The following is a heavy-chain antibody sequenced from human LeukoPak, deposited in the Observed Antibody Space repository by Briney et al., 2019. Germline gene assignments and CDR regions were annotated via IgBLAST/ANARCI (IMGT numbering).Heavy chain of an antibody. Sequence: GSLRLSCAASGFTFSASAIHWVRQASGKGLVWVGRIRSKTNNYATAYAASVKGRFTISRDDSKKTAYLQMNSLKTDDTAVYYCTNLYSSGYQYWGQGTLATVSS. D-gene: IGHD6-19*01. CDR3: TNLYSSGYQY. J-gene: IGHJ4*02. CDR2: IRSKTNNYAT. CDR1: GFTFSASA. V-gene: IGHV3-73*01.